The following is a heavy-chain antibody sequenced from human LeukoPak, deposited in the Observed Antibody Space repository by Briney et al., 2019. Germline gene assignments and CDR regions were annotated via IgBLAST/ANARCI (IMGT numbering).Heavy chain of an antibody. J-gene: IGHJ5*02. CDR2: ISSSGSTI. CDR3: ARDLSIIANWFDP. Sequence: GGSLRLSCAASGFTFSGYGMSWIRQAPGKGLEWVSYISSSGSTIYYADSVKGRFTISRDNAKNSLYLQMNSLRAEDTAVYYCARDLSIIANWFDPWGQGTLVTVSS. CDR1: GFTFSGYG. D-gene: IGHD3-10*01. V-gene: IGHV3-11*01.